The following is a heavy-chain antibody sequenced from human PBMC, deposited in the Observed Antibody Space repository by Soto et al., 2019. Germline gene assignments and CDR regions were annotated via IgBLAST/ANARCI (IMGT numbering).Heavy chain of an antibody. V-gene: IGHV1-3*01. CDR3: ARECGENYYYYMDV. Sequence: ASVKVSCKASGYTFTSYAMHWVRQAPGQRLEWMGWINAGNGNTKYSQKFQGRVTITRDTSASTAYMELSSLRSEDTAVYYCARECGENYYYYMDVWGKGTTVTVSS. J-gene: IGHJ6*03. D-gene: IGHD3-10*01. CDR1: GYTFTSYA. CDR2: INAGNGNT.